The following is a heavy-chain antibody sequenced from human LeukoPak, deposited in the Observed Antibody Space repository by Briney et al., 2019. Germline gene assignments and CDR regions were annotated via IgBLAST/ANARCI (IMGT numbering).Heavy chain of an antibody. CDR2: IYSGGST. CDR1: GFTVSDNY. Sequence: VGSLRLSCAASGFTVSDNYMSWVRQAPGKGLEWVSVIYSGGSTYYADSVKGRFTISRDNSKSTLYLQMNSLRAEDTAVYYCARALSSRGWYYFDYWGQGTLVTVSS. V-gene: IGHV3-53*01. J-gene: IGHJ4*02. D-gene: IGHD6-13*01. CDR3: ARALSSRGWYYFDY.